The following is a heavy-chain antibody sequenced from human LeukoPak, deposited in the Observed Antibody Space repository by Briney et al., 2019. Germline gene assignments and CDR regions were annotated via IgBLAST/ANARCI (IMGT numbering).Heavy chain of an antibody. D-gene: IGHD6-6*01. J-gene: IGHJ4*02. Sequence: SETLSLTRAVSGYSISSGYYWGWIRQPPGKGLEWIGSIYHSGSTYYNPSLKSRVTISVDTSKNQFSLKLSSVTAADTAVYYCARLSYGSSSGDYWGQGTLVTVSS. CDR1: GYSISSGYY. V-gene: IGHV4-38-2*01. CDR3: ARLSYGSSSGDY. CDR2: IYHSGST.